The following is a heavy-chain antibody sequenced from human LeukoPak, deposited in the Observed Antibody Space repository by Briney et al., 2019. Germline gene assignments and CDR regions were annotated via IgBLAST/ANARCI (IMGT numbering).Heavy chain of an antibody. CDR2: INPNSGGT. V-gene: IGHV1-2*02. J-gene: IGHJ4*02. CDR1: GYTFSGYY. CDR3: ARQTPFDY. Sequence: TSVKVSCKASGYTFSGYYMHWVRQAPGQGLEWMGWINPNSGGTNYAQKFQGRVTMTRDTSSSTAYMELSGLTSDDTAVYYCARQTPFDYWGQGTLVTVSS.